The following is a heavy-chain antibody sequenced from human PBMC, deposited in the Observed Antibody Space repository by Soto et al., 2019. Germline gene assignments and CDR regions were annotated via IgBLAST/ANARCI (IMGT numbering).Heavy chain of an antibody. CDR2: ISYDGTDE. Sequence: QVQLVESGGGVVQPGRSLRLSCAASGFSFSSYGRHWVRQAPGKGLEWVAMISYDGTDEYYADYVKGRFTISRDNSKNAVYLQMISLRPRGMAVYYFANQESHWNAPFDYWGQGALVTDS. D-gene: IGHD1-1*01. CDR1: GFSFSSYG. V-gene: IGHV3-30*18. J-gene: IGHJ4*02. CDR3: ANQESHWNAPFDY.